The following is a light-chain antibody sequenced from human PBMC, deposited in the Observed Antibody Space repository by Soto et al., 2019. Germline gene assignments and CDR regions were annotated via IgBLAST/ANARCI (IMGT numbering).Light chain of an antibody. CDR2: AAS. CDR3: QQSYSTPRT. CDR1: HSISSY. J-gene: IGKJ3*01. V-gene: IGKV1-39*01. Sequence: DIQMTQSPSSLSASVGDSVTITCRTSHSISSYSSWYQQKPGKAPKFPICAASSMHSGVPSRFSGSGSGTDFTLTISSLQPEDFATYYCQQSYSTPRTFGPGTKVDIK.